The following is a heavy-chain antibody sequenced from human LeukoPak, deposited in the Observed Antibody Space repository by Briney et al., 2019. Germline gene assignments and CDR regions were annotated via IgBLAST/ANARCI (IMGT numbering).Heavy chain of an antibody. J-gene: IGHJ4*02. CDR3: ARNRELIDY. Sequence: ASVKVSCKATVYTFTIYYRHWLRQAPGQGLERMGIINPSVCSTSYAQKFQGRVTMTRETSTRTVYLELSSLRSDDTAVYYCARNRELIDYWGQGPLVNVSS. CDR2: INPSVCST. V-gene: IGHV1-46*01. CDR1: VYTFTIYY. D-gene: IGHD3-10*01.